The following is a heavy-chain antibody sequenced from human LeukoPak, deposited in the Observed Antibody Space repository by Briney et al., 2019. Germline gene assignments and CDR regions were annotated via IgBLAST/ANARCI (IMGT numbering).Heavy chain of an antibody. CDR1: DYTFSIYG. V-gene: IGHV1-18*04. J-gene: IGHJ4*02. CDR2: INTYNGNT. D-gene: IGHD6-19*01. Sequence: ASVKVSCKASDYTFSIYGISGVRQAPGQGLEGMGWINTYNGNTNYAQKLQGRVTMTTDTSTSTAYMELRSLRSDDTAVYFCARQARGYSSGWYQFHFDYWGQGTLAIVSS. CDR3: ARQARGYSSGWYQFHFDY.